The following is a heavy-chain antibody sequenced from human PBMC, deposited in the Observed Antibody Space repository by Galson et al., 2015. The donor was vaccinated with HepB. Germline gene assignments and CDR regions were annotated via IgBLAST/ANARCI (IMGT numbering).Heavy chain of an antibody. Sequence: SLRLSCAASGFTFSTYAMHWVRQAPGKGLECVTTISNNGGSTDYADSVKGRFTISRDNSKNTLYLQMSSLRAEDTAVYYCVKDLGPICSGGSCYLGYWGQGTLVTVSS. J-gene: IGHJ4*02. V-gene: IGHV3-64D*09. CDR1: GFTFSTYA. CDR2: ISNNGGST. D-gene: IGHD2-15*01. CDR3: VKDLGPICSGGSCYLGY.